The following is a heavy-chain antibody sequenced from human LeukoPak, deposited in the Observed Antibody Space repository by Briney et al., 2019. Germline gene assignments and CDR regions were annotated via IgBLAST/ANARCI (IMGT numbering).Heavy chain of an antibody. CDR3: ARVLPPWVGAIEY. CDR2: INHSGST. D-gene: IGHD1-26*01. V-gene: IGHV4-34*01. J-gene: IGHJ4*02. CDR1: GGSFSGYY. Sequence: SETLSLTCAVYGGSFSGYYWSWIRQPPGKGLEWIGEINHSGSTNYNPSLKSRVTISVNTSKNQFSLKLSSVTAADTAVYYCARVLPPWVGAIEYWGQGTLVTVSS.